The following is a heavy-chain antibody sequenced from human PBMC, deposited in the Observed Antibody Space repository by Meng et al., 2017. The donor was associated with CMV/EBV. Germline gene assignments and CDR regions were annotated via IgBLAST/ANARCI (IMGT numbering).Heavy chain of an antibody. CDR3: ARGTGRSITIFGVVTHYYYGMDV. Sequence: GSLRLSCAVYGGSFSGYYWSWIRQPPGKGLEWIGEINHSGSTNYNPSPKSRVTISVDTSKNQFSLKLSSVTAADTAVYYCARGTGRSITIFGVVTHYYYGMDVWGQGTTVTV. V-gene: IGHV4-34*01. J-gene: IGHJ6*02. CDR2: INHSGST. D-gene: IGHD3-3*01. CDR1: GGSFSGYY.